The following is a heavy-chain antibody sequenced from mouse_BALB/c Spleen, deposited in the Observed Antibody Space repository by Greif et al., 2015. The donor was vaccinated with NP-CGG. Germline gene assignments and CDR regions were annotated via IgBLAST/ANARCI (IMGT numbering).Heavy chain of an antibody. CDR3: ARGGLYGNYGSPFAY. J-gene: IGHJ3*01. Sequence: QVQLQQSGAELVRPGTSVKVSCKASGYAFTNYLIEWVKQRPGQGLEWIGVINPGSGGTNYNEKFKGKATLTADKSSSTAYMQLSSLTSDDSAVYFCARGGLYGNYGSPFAYWGQGTLVTASA. V-gene: IGHV1-54*01. D-gene: IGHD2-1*01. CDR2: INPGSGGT. CDR1: GYAFTNYL.